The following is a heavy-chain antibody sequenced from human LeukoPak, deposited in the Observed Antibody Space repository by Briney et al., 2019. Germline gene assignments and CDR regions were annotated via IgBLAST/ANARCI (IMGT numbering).Heavy chain of an antibody. Sequence: PGGSLRLSCAASGFTFSSYGMHWVRKAPGKGLEWVAFIRYDGSNKYYADSVKGRFTISRDNSKSTLYLQMNSLRAEDTAVYYCAILVVPAAIFAFDIWGQGTMVTVSS. J-gene: IGHJ3*02. CDR3: AILVVPAAIFAFDI. D-gene: IGHD2-2*02. V-gene: IGHV3-30*02. CDR2: IRYDGSNK. CDR1: GFTFSSYG.